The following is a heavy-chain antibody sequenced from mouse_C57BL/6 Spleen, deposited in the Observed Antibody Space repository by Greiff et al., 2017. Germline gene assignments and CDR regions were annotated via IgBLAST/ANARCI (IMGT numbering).Heavy chain of an antibody. J-gene: IGHJ3*01. V-gene: IGHV5-17*01. CDR3: ARGGNFSFGY. D-gene: IGHD2-1*01. CDR2: ISSGSSTT. CDR1: GSTFSDYG. Sequence: EVKLQESGGGLVKPGGSLKLSWPASGSTFSDYGMHWVRQAPEKGLEWVADISSGSSTTYYADTVKGRFTISRDNAKNTLFLQMTSLRSEDTAMYYCARGGNFSFGYWGQGTLVTVSA.